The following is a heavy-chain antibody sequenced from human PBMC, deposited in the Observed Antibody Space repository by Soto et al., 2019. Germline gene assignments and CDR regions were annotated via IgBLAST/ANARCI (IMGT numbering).Heavy chain of an antibody. CDR1: GITFSSYW. D-gene: IGHD5-18*01. CDR2: IKQDGSEK. J-gene: IGHJ3*02. Sequence: EVQLVESGGGLVQPGGSLRLSCAASGITFSSYWMSWVRQAPGKGLEWVANIKQDGSEKYYVDSVKGRFTISRDNAKNSLYLQMNSLRAEDTAVYYCARALSYGNICGQGTMVTVSS. V-gene: IGHV3-7*04. CDR3: ARALSYGNI.